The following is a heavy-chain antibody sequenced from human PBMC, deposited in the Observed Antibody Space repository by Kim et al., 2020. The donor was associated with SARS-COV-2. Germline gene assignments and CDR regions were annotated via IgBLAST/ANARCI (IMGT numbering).Heavy chain of an antibody. CDR2: INHSGST. J-gene: IGHJ6*02. CDR3: ATGPQWLVPFYYYYGMDV. D-gene: IGHD6-19*01. CDR1: GGSFSGYY. Sequence: SETLSLTCAVYGGSFSGYYWSWIRQPPGKGLEWIGEINHSGSTNYNPSLKSRVTISVDTSKNQFSLKLSSVTAADTAVYYCATGPQWLVPFYYYYGMDVWGQGTTVTVSS. V-gene: IGHV4-34*01.